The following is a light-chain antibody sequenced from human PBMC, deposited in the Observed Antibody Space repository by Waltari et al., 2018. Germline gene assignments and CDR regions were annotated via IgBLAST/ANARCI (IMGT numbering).Light chain of an antibody. J-gene: IGKJ2*01. CDR1: QTLTTY. CDR2: AAS. Sequence: DIQLTQSPSYLSAPVGDRVPITCRASQTLTTYLNWYQQRPGTAPKFLIYAASNLETGVPSRFSGGGSGTDFTLTISGLQPDDFATYYCQQSKEVPFTFGQGTKLEIK. CDR3: QQSKEVPFT. V-gene: IGKV1-39*01.